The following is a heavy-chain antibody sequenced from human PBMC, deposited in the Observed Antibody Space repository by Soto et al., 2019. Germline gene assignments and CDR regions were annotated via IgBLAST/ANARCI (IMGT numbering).Heavy chain of an antibody. CDR2: IIPIFGTA. V-gene: IGHV1-69*12. CDR3: ARDLYYDILTGYYRYYYYGMDV. D-gene: IGHD3-9*01. J-gene: IGHJ6*02. Sequence: QVQVVQSGAEVKKPGSSVKVSCKASGGTFSSYAISWVRQAPGQGLEWMGGIIPIFGTANYAQKFQGRVTITADESTSTAYMELSSLRSEDTAVYYCARDLYYDILTGYYRYYYYGMDVWGQGTTVTVSS. CDR1: GGTFSSYA.